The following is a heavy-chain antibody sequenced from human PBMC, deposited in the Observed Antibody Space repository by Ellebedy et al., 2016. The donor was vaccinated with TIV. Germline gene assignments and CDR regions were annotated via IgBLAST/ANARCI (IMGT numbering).Heavy chain of an antibody. D-gene: IGHD6-6*01. CDR1: GGTFSSYA. CDR3: ARGDSSSPYYYYGMDV. Sequence: SVKVSCXASGGTFSSYAISWVRQAPGQGLEWMGGIIPIFGTANYAQKFQGRVTITADESTNTAYMELSSLRSEDTAVYYCARGDSSSPYYYYGMDVWGQGTTVTVSS. J-gene: IGHJ6*02. CDR2: IIPIFGTA. V-gene: IGHV1-69*13.